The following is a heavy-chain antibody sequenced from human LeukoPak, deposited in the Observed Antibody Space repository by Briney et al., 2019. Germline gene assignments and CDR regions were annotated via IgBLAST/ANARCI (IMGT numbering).Heavy chain of an antibody. Sequence: SETLSLTCAVYGGSFSGYYWSWIRQPPGKGLEWIGEINHSGSTNYNPSLKSRVTISVDTSKNQFSLKLSSVTAADTAVYYCARGHYDYVWGSYRYTGIDYWGQGTLVTVSS. J-gene: IGHJ4*02. CDR3: ARGHYDYVWGSYRYTGIDY. V-gene: IGHV4-34*01. D-gene: IGHD3-16*02. CDR1: GGSFSGYY. CDR2: INHSGST.